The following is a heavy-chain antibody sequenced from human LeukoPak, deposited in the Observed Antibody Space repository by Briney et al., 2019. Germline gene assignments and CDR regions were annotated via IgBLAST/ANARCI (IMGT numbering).Heavy chain of an antibody. Sequence: GESLKIYCKASGYAFTSYGITWVRQAPGQGLEWMGCISFYNDNTKYTQKLQGRVTMTTDTSTSTAYMELRSLRSDDTAVYYCARGCTHRMYYSAGGDAFDIWGQGTMVTVSS. CDR3: ARGCTHRMYYSAGGDAFDI. CDR1: GYAFTSYG. CDR2: ISFYNDNT. D-gene: IGHD3-10*01. J-gene: IGHJ3*02. V-gene: IGHV1-18*01.